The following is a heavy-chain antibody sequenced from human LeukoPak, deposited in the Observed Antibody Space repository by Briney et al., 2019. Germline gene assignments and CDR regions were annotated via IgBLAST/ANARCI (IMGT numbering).Heavy chain of an antibody. V-gene: IGHV1-8*01. J-gene: IGHJ4*02. CDR1: GYTFTSYD. CDR3: ARGSRVSTIFRTY. D-gene: IGHD3-9*01. Sequence: GASVKVSCKASGYTFTSYDINWVRQATGQGLEWMGWMNPNSGNTGYAQKFQGRVTMTRNTSISTAYMELSSLRSEDTAVYYCARGSRVSTIFRTYWDQGTLVTVSS. CDR2: MNPNSGNT.